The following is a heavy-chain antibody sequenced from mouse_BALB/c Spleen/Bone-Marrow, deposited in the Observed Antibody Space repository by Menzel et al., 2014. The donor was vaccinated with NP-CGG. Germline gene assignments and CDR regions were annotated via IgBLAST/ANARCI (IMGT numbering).Heavy chain of an antibody. CDR3: ARSWVYFDY. J-gene: IGHJ2*01. Sequence: QVQLQQPGAELVKPGAPVKLSCKASGYTFTSYWMNWVKQRPGRGLEWIGRIDPSDSETHYNQKFKDKATLTVDKSSSTAYIQLSSLTSEDSAVYYCARSWVYFDYWGQGTTLTVSS. CDR1: GYTFTSYW. D-gene: IGHD4-1*01. V-gene: IGHV1-69*02. CDR2: IDPSDSET.